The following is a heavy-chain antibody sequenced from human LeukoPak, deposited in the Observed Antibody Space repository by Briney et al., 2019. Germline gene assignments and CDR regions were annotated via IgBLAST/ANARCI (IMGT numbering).Heavy chain of an antibody. J-gene: IGHJ6*03. D-gene: IGHD4-11*01. CDR2: ISPNNGNT. CDR3: ARGVTTIPKMYYYYMDV. Sequence: GASVKVSCKASGYTFTRYGITWVRQAPGQGLETMGWISPNNGNTNYAQKLQGRVTMTTDTSTSTAYMELRSLRSDDTAVYYCARGVTTIPKMYYYYMDVWGKGTTVTVSS. V-gene: IGHV1-18*01. CDR1: GYTFTRYG.